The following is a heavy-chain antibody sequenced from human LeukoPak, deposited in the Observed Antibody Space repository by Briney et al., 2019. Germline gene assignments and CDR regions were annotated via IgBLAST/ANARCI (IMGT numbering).Heavy chain of an antibody. J-gene: IGHJ4*02. Sequence: PGGSLRLSCAASGFTFSSYAMSWVRQAPGKGLEWVSSISSSSSYIYYADSVKGRFTISRDNAKNSLYLQMNSLRAEDTAVYYCASLYYDSSGYYNADYWGQGTLVTVSS. D-gene: IGHD3-22*01. CDR3: ASLYYDSSGYYNADY. CDR1: GFTFSSYA. CDR2: ISSSSSYI. V-gene: IGHV3-21*01.